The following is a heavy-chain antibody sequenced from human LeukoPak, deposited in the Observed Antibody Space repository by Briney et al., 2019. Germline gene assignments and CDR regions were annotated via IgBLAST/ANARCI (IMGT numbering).Heavy chain of an antibody. J-gene: IGHJ4*02. V-gene: IGHV4-34*01. CDR2: INHSGST. Sequence: SETLSLTCAVYGGSFSGYYWSWIRQPPGKGLEWIGEINHSGSTNYNPSLKSRVTISVDTSKNQSSLKLSSVTAADTAVYYCARRVCSSTSCPMLDYWGQGTLVTVSS. D-gene: IGHD2-2*01. CDR1: GGSFSGYY. CDR3: ARRVCSSTSCPMLDY.